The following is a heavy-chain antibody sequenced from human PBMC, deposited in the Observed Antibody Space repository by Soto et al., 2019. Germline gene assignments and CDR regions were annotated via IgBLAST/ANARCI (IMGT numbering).Heavy chain of an antibody. CDR2: INHSGST. CDR1: GGSFSGYY. D-gene: IGHD6-19*01. V-gene: IGHV4-34*01. Sequence: PSETLSLTCAVYGGSFSGYYWSWIRQPPGKGLEWIGEINHSGSTNYNSSLKSRVTISVDTSKNQFSLKLSSVTAADTAVYYCARWGSGWYYFDYWGQGTLVTVSS. CDR3: ARWGSGWYYFDY. J-gene: IGHJ4*02.